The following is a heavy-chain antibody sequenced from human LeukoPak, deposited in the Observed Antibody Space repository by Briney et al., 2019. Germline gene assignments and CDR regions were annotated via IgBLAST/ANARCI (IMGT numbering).Heavy chain of an antibody. V-gene: IGHV4-39*07. CDR2: IYYSGST. Sequence: SGTLSLTCTVSGGSISSSSYYWGWIRQPPGKGLEWIGSIYYSGSTYYNPSLKSRVTISVDTSKNQFSLKLSSVTAADTAVYYCARTASPGSSSWYWDFDYWGQGTLVTVSS. D-gene: IGHD6-13*01. J-gene: IGHJ4*02. CDR1: GGSISSSSYY. CDR3: ARTASPGSSSWYWDFDY.